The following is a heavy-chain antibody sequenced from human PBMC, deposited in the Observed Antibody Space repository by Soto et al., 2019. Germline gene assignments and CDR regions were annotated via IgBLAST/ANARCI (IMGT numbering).Heavy chain of an antibody. CDR3: ARFVSLPAARTYYFDY. Sequence: QVQLQESGPGLVKPSETLSLTCTVSGGSISSYYWSWIRQPPGKGLEWIGYIYYSGSTNYNPSLKSRVTISVDTSKNQFSLKLSSVTAADTAVYYCARFVSLPAARTYYFDYWGQGTLFTVSS. CDR2: IYYSGST. CDR1: GGSISSYY. D-gene: IGHD2-2*01. J-gene: IGHJ4*02. V-gene: IGHV4-59*01.